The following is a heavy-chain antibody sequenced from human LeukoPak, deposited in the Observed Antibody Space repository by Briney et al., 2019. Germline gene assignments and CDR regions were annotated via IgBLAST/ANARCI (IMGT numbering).Heavy chain of an antibody. J-gene: IGHJ4*02. D-gene: IGHD6-6*01. V-gene: IGHV3-30-3*01. Sequence: GGSLRLPCAASGFTFSSYAMHWVRQAPGKGLEWVAVISYDGSNKYYADSVKGRFTISRDNSKNTLYLQMNSLRAEDTAVYYCEAGSSSVDYWGQGTPVTVSS. CDR3: EAGSSSVDY. CDR1: GFTFSSYA. CDR2: ISYDGSNK.